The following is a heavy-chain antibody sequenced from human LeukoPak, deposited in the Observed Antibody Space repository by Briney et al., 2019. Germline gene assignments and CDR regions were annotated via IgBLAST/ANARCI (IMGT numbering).Heavy chain of an antibody. V-gene: IGHV3-7*01. CDR3: ARDENFLGGYYADY. D-gene: IGHD3-3*01. CDR2: ANQDGSDQ. CDR1: AFTLSNYW. Sequence: PGGSLRLSCAASAFTLSNYWMSWVRQAPGKGLEWVANANQDGSDQYYVDSVKGRFTISRDNAKNSLYLQMNSLRAEDTAVYYCARDENFLGGYYADYWGQGTWVTFPS. J-gene: IGHJ4*02.